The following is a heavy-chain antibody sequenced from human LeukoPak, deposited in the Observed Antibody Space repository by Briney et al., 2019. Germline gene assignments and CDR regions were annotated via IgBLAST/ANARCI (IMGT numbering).Heavy chain of an antibody. V-gene: IGHV3-23*01. CDR1: GFTFHNTG. CDR2: ISGSSRSM. Sequence: GGSLRLSCAASGFTFHNTGMSWVRQAPGKGLEWVSVISGSSRSMYYAESVKGRFTISRDNSKNTLYLQMNSLRAEDTAVYYCARNYGDYVAWGQGTLVTVSS. J-gene: IGHJ5*02. CDR3: ARNYGDYVA. D-gene: IGHD4-17*01.